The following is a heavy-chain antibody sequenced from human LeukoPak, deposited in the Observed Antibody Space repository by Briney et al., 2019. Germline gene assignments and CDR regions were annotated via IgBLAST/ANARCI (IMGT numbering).Heavy chain of an antibody. J-gene: IGHJ4*02. D-gene: IGHD7-27*01. CDR2: ISSAGTYT. CDR1: GFTFSTYS. CDR3: AGLTGDAIDY. Sequence: GVSLRLSCAASGFTFSTYSMNWVRQAPGKGLEWVSSISSAGTYTHYADSVKGRFTISRDNAKNTLYLQMNSLRAEDTAVYYCAGLTGDAIDYWGQGNLVTVSS. V-gene: IGHV3-21*01.